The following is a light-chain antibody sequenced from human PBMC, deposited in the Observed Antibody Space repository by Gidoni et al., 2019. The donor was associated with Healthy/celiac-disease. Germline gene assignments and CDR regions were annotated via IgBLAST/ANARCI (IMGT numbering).Light chain of an antibody. V-gene: IGLV2-23*01. CDR1: SSDVVSYNL. CDR3: CSYAGSRGVV. Sequence: QSALTQPASVSGSPGQSITISCTGTSSDVVSYNLVSWYQQHQGKAPKLMIYEGSKRPSGVSNRFSGSKSGNTASLTISGLQAEDEADYYCCSYAGSRGVVLGGGTKLTVL. CDR2: EGS. J-gene: IGLJ2*01.